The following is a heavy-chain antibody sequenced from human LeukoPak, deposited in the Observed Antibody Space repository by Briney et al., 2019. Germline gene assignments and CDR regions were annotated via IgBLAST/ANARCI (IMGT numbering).Heavy chain of an antibody. J-gene: IGHJ5*02. CDR2: IYYSGST. CDR3: ARDGGSGGIWFDP. Sequence: PSETLSLTCTVSGGSISSYYWSWIRQPPGKGLEWIGYIYYSGSTNYNPSLKSRVTISVDTSKNQFSLKLSSVTAADTAVYYCARDGGSGGIWFDPWGQGTLVTVSS. V-gene: IGHV4-59*01. CDR1: GGSISSYY. D-gene: IGHD2-15*01.